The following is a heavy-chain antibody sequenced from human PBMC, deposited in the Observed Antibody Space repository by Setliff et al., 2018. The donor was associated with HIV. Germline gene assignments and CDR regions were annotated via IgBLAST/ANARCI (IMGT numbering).Heavy chain of an antibody. CDR3: ARSRTSSGYYGVTGYGMDV. CDR1: GGSISSSSYY. D-gene: IGHD3-22*01. V-gene: IGHV4-39*07. J-gene: IGHJ6*02. CDR2: SYYSGST. Sequence: PSETLSLTCTVSGGSISSSSYYWGWIRQPPGKGLEWIGSSYYSGSTDHNPSLKRRVSISVATSKNQFSLKLNSVTTADTAVYYCARSRTSSGYYGVTGYGMDVWGQGTTVTVS.